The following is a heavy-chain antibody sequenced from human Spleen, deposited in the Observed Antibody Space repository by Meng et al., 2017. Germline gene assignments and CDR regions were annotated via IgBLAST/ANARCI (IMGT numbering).Heavy chain of an antibody. CDR3: ARGPTTMAHDLDY. J-gene: IGHJ4*02. Sequence: SQTLSLICAVSGYSISSGYYWGWIRQSPGKGLEWIGEINHSGSTNYNPSLESRATISVDTSQSNLSLKLSSVNAADTAVYYCARGPTTMAHDLDYWGQGTLVTVSS. D-gene: IGHD4-11*01. CDR1: GYSISSGYY. V-gene: IGHV4-38-2*01. CDR2: INHSGST.